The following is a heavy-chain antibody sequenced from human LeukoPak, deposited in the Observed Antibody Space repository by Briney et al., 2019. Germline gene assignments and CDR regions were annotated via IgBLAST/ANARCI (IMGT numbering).Heavy chain of an antibody. V-gene: IGHV3-74*01. J-gene: IGHJ4*02. CDR2: INSDGSST. D-gene: IGHD6-19*01. CDR1: GFTFSSYW. Sequence: GGSLRLSCAASGFTFSSYWMHWVRQAPGKGLVWVSRINSDGSSTSYADSVKGRFTISRDNAKNTLYLQMNSLRAEDTAVYYCARESSGAVVFDYWGQGTLVTVSS. CDR3: ARESSGAVVFDY.